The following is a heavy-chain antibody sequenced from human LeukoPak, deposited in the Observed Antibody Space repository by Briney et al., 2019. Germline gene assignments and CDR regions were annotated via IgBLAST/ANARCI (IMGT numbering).Heavy chain of an antibody. CDR1: GFTFSSYG. V-gene: IGHV3-33*06. D-gene: IGHD4-17*01. Sequence: GGSLRLSCAASGFTFSSYGMHWVRQAPGKGLEWVAVIWYDGSNKYYADPVKVRFTISRDNSKNTLYLQMNSLRAEDTAVYYCAKDADYGDYNWFDPWGQGTLVTVSS. CDR2: IWYDGSNK. J-gene: IGHJ5*02. CDR3: AKDADYGDYNWFDP.